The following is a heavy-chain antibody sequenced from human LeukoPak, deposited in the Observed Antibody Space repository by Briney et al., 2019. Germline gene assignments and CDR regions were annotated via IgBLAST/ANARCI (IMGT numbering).Heavy chain of an antibody. CDR3: ARDTTIFGVVTTSFDY. Sequence: GESLKISCAASGFTFSSYWMSWVRQAPGKGLEWVANIKQDGSEKYYVDSVKGRFTISRDSAKNSLYLQMNSLRAEDTAVYYCARDTTIFGVVTTSFDYWGQGTLVTVSS. D-gene: IGHD3-3*01. V-gene: IGHV3-7*01. J-gene: IGHJ4*02. CDR2: IKQDGSEK. CDR1: GFTFSSYW.